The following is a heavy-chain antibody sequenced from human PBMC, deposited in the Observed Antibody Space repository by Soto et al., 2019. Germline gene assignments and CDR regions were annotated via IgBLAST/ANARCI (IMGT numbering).Heavy chain of an antibody. CDR2: IYHSGST. D-gene: IGHD6-6*01. CDR3: ATAGIAARPLH. Sequence: SETLSLTCAVSGGSISTSNWCSCVRQPPGKGLEWIGEIYHSGSTNYNPSLKSRVTISVDKSKNQFSLKLSSVTAADTAVYYCATAGIAARPLHWGQGTLVTVSS. CDR1: GGSISTSNW. J-gene: IGHJ4*02. V-gene: IGHV4-4*02.